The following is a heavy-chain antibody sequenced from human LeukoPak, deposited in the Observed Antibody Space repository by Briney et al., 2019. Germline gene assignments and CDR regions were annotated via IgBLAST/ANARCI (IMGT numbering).Heavy chain of an antibody. CDR2: ISHGGST. Sequence: SETLSLTCAVSDYSITNAYYWGWIRQPPGRGLEWIGSISHGGSTHYNASLKSRVTISLEASKNQFSLRLSSVTSADTAVYYCARQADVPSSIGYFDLWGQGVPVTVSS. CDR3: ARQADVPSSIGYFDL. CDR1: DYSITNAYY. J-gene: IGHJ4*02. V-gene: IGHV4-38-2*01. D-gene: IGHD2/OR15-2a*01.